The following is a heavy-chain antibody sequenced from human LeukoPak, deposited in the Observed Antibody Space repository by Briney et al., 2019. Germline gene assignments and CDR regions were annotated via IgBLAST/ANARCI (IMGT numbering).Heavy chain of an antibody. CDR3: ARHIAIWSGYYQQNYLDY. D-gene: IGHD3-3*01. J-gene: IGHJ4*02. CDR2: IYHSGST. CDR1: GYSISSGYY. V-gene: IGHV4-38-2*01. Sequence: KPSETLSLTCAVSGYSISSGYYWGWIRQPPGKGPEWIGSIYHSGSTYYNPSLKSRVTISVDTSKNQFSLKLSSVTAADTAVYYCARHIAIWSGYYQQNYLDYWGQGTLVTVSS.